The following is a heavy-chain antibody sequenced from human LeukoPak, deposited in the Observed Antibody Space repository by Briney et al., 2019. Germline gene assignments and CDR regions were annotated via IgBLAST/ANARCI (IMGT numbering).Heavy chain of an antibody. D-gene: IGHD1-1*01. V-gene: IGHV1-8*01. CDR3: ARRGWKLNERGYYFDY. J-gene: IGHJ4*02. CDR1: GYTFTSYD. Sequence: GASVKVSCKPSGYTFTSYDVHWVRQAAGQGLEWLGWMNPNSGNTAYAQRFQGRLSMTRDTSIRTAYMELSSLRSDDTAVYYCARRGWKLNERGYYFDYWGQGTLLTVSS. CDR2: MNPNSGNT.